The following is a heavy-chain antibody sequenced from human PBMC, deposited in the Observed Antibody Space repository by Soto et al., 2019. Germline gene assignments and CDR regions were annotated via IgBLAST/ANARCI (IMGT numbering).Heavy chain of an antibody. CDR2: IYYSGST. J-gene: IGHJ3*02. V-gene: IGHV4-39*01. Sequence: SETLSLTCTVSGGSISSSSYYWGWIRQPPGKGLEWIGSIYYSGSTYYNPSLKSRVTISVDTSKNQFSLKLSSVTAADTAVYYCARHPPIAYGDYGDAFDIWGQGTMVTVSS. CDR3: ARHPPIAYGDYGDAFDI. CDR1: GGSISSSSYY. D-gene: IGHD4-17*01.